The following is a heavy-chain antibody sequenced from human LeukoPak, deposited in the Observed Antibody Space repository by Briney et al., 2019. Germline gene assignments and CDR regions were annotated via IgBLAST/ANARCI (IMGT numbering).Heavy chain of an antibody. V-gene: IGHV4-59*08. CDR2: IYYSGST. J-gene: IGHJ3*02. CDR3: ARHRRAAASFDI. CDR1: GGSISSYY. Sequence: SETLSLTCTVSGGSISSYYWSWIRQPPGKGLEWIGYIYYSGSTNYNPSLKSRVTISVDTSKNQFSLKLSSVTAADTAVYYCARHRRAAASFDIWGQGTMVTVSS. D-gene: IGHD6-13*01.